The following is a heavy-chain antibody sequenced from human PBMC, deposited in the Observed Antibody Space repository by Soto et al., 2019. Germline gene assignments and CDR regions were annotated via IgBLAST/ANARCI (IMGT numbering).Heavy chain of an antibody. V-gene: IGHV3-23*01. CDR3: ATGTGSYAQLDY. CDR1: GFTFSTYA. J-gene: IGHJ4*02. CDR2: ISASAFTT. D-gene: IGHD3-16*01. Sequence: GGALRLSCTASGFTFSTYAISWVRQAPGKVLEWVSSISASAFTTYYADSVKGRFTISRDNSNNKVYLHMNSLRAEDTAVYNCATGTGSYAQLDYWGQGTVVTVSS.